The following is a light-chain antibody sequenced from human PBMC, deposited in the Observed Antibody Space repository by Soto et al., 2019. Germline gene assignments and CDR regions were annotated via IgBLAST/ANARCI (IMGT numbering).Light chain of an antibody. CDR2: GAS. Sequence: ETLLTQSPGTLSLSPGERVTLSCRASQSVCSRCFAWYQQKPGQSPRLLIYGASTRATGIPDRFSGSGSGTDFTSTISRLEPEDFAVYYCQHYGTTPWTFGQGTKVEIK. V-gene: IGKV3-20*01. CDR1: QSVCSRC. CDR3: QHYGTTPWT. J-gene: IGKJ1*01.